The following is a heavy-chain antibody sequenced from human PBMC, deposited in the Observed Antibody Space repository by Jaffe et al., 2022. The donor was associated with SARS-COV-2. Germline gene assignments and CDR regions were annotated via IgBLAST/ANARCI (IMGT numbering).Heavy chain of an antibody. J-gene: IGHJ4*02. V-gene: IGHV4-39*01. D-gene: IGHD1-26*01. CDR3: VRHAPGRGTYSPGVLEY. CDR1: GGSIGSSSYC. Sequence: QLQLQESGPGLVKASETLSLTCTVSGGSIGSSSYCWGWVRQPPGKGLEWIGSIHYSGSTYYKPSLRGRVTLSVDTSKNQFSLKLSSVTAADTAVYYCVRHAPGRGTYSPGVLEYWGQGTLVTVSS. CDR2: IHYSGST.